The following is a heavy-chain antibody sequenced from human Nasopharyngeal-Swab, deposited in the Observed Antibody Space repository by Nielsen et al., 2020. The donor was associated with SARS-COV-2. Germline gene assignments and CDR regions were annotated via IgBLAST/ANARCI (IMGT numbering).Heavy chain of an antibody. CDR2: INTNTGNP. CDR3: ARDFENIVVVPAAHGIYYYYYMDV. D-gene: IGHD2-2*01. V-gene: IGHV7-4-1*02. J-gene: IGHJ6*03. Sequence: WVRQAPGQGLEWMGWINTNTGNPTYAQGFTGRFVFSLDTPVSTAYLQISSLKAEDTAVYYCARDFENIVVVPAAHGIYYYYYMDVWGKGTTVTVSS.